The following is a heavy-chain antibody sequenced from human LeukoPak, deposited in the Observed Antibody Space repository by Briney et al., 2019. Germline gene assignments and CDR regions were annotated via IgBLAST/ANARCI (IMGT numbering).Heavy chain of an antibody. CDR1: GFTFDDYA. Sequence: GGSLRLSCAASGFTFDDYAMHWVRQAPGKGLEWVSGISWNSGSIGYADSVKGRFTISRDNAKNSLYLQVNSLRAEDTALYYCAKDMGGGATVHFDYWGQGTLVTVSS. CDR3: AKDMGGGATVHFDY. D-gene: IGHD1-26*01. CDR2: ISWNSGSI. V-gene: IGHV3-9*01. J-gene: IGHJ4*02.